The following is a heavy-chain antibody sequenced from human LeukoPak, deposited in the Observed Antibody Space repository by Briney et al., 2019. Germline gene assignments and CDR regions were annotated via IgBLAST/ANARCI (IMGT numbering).Heavy chain of an antibody. Sequence: SETLSLTCIVTGDSISSYFWSWIRQPPGEGLEWIGYIHSSGSTSYNPSLKSRVTISVDTSKNQFSLKLSSVIAADTAVYYCARTRTTVAPYFDYWGQGTLVTVSS. D-gene: IGHD4-23*01. CDR1: GDSISSYF. J-gene: IGHJ4*02. CDR2: IHSSGST. V-gene: IGHV4-59*01. CDR3: ARTRTTVAPYFDY.